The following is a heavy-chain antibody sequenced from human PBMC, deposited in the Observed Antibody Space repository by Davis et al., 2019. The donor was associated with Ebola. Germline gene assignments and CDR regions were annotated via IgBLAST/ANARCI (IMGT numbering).Heavy chain of an antibody. D-gene: IGHD6-13*01. CDR3: ARGIAAAGGIY. V-gene: IGHV3-11*06. CDR2: ISSSSSYT. CDR1: GFTFSDYY. J-gene: IGHJ4*02. Sequence: GESLKISCAASGFTFSDYYMSWIRQAPGKGLEWVSYISSSSSYTNYADSVKGRFTISRGNAKNSLYLQMNSLRAEDTAVYYCARGIAAAGGIYWGQGTLVTVSS.